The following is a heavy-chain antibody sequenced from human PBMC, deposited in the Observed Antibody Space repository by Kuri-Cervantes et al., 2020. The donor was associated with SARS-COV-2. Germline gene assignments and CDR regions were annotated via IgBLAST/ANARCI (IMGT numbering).Heavy chain of an antibody. CDR2: IRAYNGNT. CDR3: ARGLDFLSGYYGMDV. CDR1: GYTFTGYY. V-gene: IGHV1-18*04. Sequence: ASVKVSCKASGYTFTGYYMHWVRQAPGQGREWMGWIRAYNGNTNYAQKLQGRVTMTTDTSTSTAYMELRSLRSDDTAVYYCARGLDFLSGYYGMDVWGQGTTVTVSS. D-gene: IGHD3-3*01. J-gene: IGHJ6*02.